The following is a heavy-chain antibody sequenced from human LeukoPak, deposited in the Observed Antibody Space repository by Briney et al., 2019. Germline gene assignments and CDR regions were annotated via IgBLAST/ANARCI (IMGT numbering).Heavy chain of an antibody. CDR1: GFTFSSYA. D-gene: IGHD3-10*01. V-gene: IGHV3-23*01. CDR3: ASAGGGITMVQSNAFDI. CDR2: ISGSGGST. Sequence: GGSLRLSCAASGFTFSSYAMSWVRQAPGKGLEWVSAISGSGGSTYYADSVKGRFTISRDNSKNTLYLQMNSLRAEDTAVYYCASAGGGITMVQSNAFDIWGQGTMVTVSS. J-gene: IGHJ3*02.